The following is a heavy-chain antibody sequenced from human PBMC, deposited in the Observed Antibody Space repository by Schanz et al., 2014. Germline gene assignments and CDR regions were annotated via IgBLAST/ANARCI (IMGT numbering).Heavy chain of an antibody. CDR1: GGSINSNSYY. V-gene: IGHV4-39*01. J-gene: IGHJ4*02. CDR3: ARHGPLAGIPLDY. Sequence: QLQLQESGPGLVKPSETLSLICSVSGGSINSNSYYWGWIRQPPGKGLEWIGNVFYTGTTYTNPSRGSRPTLSVDTSNNQSSHNLTSVTAADTAVYFCARHGPLAGIPLDYWGRGTLVTVSS. D-gene: IGHD6-19*01. CDR2: VFYTGTT.